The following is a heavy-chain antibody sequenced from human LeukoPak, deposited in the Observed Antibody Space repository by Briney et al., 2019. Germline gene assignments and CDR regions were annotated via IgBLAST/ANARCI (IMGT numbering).Heavy chain of an antibody. Sequence: NPSETLSLTCTVSGGSISSSSYYWGWIRQPPGKGLEWIGSIYYSGNTYYSPSLKSRVTISIDMSKNQFSLKLSSVTAADTAVYYCAVDYQGYFDLWGRGTLVTVSS. CDR1: GGSISSSSYY. D-gene: IGHD4-11*01. CDR3: AVDYQGYFDL. V-gene: IGHV4-39*01. J-gene: IGHJ2*01. CDR2: IYYSGNT.